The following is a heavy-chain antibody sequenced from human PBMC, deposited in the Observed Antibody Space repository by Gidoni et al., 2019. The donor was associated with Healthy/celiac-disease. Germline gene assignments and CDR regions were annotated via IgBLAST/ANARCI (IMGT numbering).Heavy chain of an antibody. CDR1: GYSISSGYY. V-gene: IGHV4-38-2*02. Sequence: QEQLQESGPGLVKPSETLSLTCTVSGYSISSGYYWGWIRQPPGKGLEWIGSIYHSGSTYYNPSLKSRVTISVDTSKNQFSLKLSSVTAADTAVYYCARDHPIRFLEWLARDIWGQGTMVTVSS. J-gene: IGHJ3*02. CDR3: ARDHPIRFLEWLARDI. CDR2: IYHSGST. D-gene: IGHD3-3*01.